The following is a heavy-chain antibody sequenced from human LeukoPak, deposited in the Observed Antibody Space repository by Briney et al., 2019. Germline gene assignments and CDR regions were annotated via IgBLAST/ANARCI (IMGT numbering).Heavy chain of an antibody. D-gene: IGHD2-15*01. CDR1: GGSISAYY. V-gene: IGHV4-4*07. CDR2: IYASGSS. Sequence: SETLSLTCTVSGGSISAYYWNWIRQPAAGGPEWIGRIYASGSSNYNPSLRSRVSMSLDKSKSQFSLSLDSVTAAVTAVYYCARGARLLNDGSDVWGQGTMVTVSS. J-gene: IGHJ3*01. CDR3: ARGARLLNDGSDV.